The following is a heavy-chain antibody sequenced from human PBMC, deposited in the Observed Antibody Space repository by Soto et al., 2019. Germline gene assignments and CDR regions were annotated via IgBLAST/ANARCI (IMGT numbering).Heavy chain of an antibody. Sequence: SETLSLTCTGSGGSISSSSYYWGWIRQPPGKGLEWIGSIYYSGSTYYNPSPKSRVTISVDTSKNQFSLKLSSVTAADTAVYYCARPRRGYSGYGPAGNWFDPWGQGTLVTVSS. CDR1: GGSISSSSYY. V-gene: IGHV4-39*01. CDR2: IYYSGST. D-gene: IGHD5-12*01. CDR3: ARPRRGYSGYGPAGNWFDP. J-gene: IGHJ5*02.